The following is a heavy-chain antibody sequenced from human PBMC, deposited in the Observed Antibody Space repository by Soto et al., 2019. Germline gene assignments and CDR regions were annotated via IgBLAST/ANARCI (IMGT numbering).Heavy chain of an antibody. V-gene: IGHV3-23*01. CDR3: AKIPTGSGSSKFDY. CDR1: GFTFRTYA. Sequence: VGSLRLSCAASGFTFRTYAMNWVRQAPGKGLEWISAISGSGSFTHYADSVRGRFTISRDNSQNQLYLQMNNLRGDDTAMYYCAKIPTGSGSSKFDYWGQGIQVTVSS. J-gene: IGHJ4*02. D-gene: IGHD3-10*01. CDR2: ISGSGSFT.